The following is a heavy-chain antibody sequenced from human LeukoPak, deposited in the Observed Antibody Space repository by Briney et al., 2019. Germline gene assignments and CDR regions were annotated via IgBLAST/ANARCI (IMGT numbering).Heavy chain of an antibody. J-gene: IGHJ6*02. CDR1: GGTFSNYA. V-gene: IGHV1-69*13. Sequence: GASVKVSCKASGGTFSNYAISWVRQAPGQGLEWMGGIITNYGTTNYAQKFQGRVTITADESTSTAYMELSSLRSEDTAVYYCARGREVIVPSTPHLYYYYGMDVWGQGTTVTVSS. CDR2: IITNYGTT. CDR3: ARGREVIVPSTPHLYYYYGMDV. D-gene: IGHD2/OR15-2a*01.